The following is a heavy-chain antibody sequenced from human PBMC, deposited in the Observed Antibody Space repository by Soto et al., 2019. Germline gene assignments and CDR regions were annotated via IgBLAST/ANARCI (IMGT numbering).Heavy chain of an antibody. V-gene: IGHV3-13*01. CDR3: ARVVRGYCSGGSCYGGSYYYYMAV. D-gene: IGHD2-15*01. Sequence: EVQLVESGGGLVQPGGSLRLSCAASGFTFSSYDMHWVRQATGKGLEWGSAIGTAGDTYYPGSVKGRFTISRENAKNSLYLQMNSLRAGDTAVYYCARVVRGYCSGGSCYGGSYYYYMAVWGKGTTVTVSS. CDR1: GFTFSSYD. CDR2: IGTAGDT. J-gene: IGHJ6*03.